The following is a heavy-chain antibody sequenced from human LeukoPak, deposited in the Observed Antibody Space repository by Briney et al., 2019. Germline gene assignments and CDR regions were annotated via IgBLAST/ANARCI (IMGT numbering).Heavy chain of an antibody. D-gene: IGHD3-3*01. CDR1: GFTLSSYA. Sequence: GGSLRLSCAASGFTLSSYAMSWVRQAPGKGLEWVSAISGSGGSTYYADSVKGRFTISRDNSKNTLYLQMNSLRAEDTAVYYCAKVGMTIFGVVTAYGMDVWGQGTTVTVSS. V-gene: IGHV3-23*01. CDR2: ISGSGGST. CDR3: AKVGMTIFGVVTAYGMDV. J-gene: IGHJ6*02.